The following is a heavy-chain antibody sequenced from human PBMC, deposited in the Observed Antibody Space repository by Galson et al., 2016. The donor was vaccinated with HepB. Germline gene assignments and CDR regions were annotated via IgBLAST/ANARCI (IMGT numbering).Heavy chain of an antibody. Sequence: SLRLSCAASGFTFSSYGMHWVRQAPGKGLEWVAIIWYNGSNKYYADSVKGRFTISRDNSKNTLYLQMNSLRVEDTAVYYCEGDRAMLGVYYYGMNVWGQGTTVTVSS. J-gene: IGHJ6*02. CDR1: GFTFSSYG. CDR2: IWYNGSNK. D-gene: IGHD3-10*02. V-gene: IGHV3-33*01. CDR3: EGDRAMLGVYYYGMNV.